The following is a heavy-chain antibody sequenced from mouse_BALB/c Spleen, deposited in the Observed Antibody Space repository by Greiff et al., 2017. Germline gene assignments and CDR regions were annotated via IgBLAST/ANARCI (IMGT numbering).Heavy chain of an antibody. CDR2: ISSGSSTI. J-gene: IGHJ2*01. CDR1: GFTFSSFG. CDR3: AREGYYGSFDY. Sequence: LVESGGGLVQPGGSRKLSCAASGFTFSSFGMHWVRQAPEKGLEWVAYISSGSSTIYYADTVKGRFTISRDNPKNTLFLQMTSLRSEDTAMYYCAREGYYGSFDYWGQGTTLTVSS. D-gene: IGHD1-1*01. V-gene: IGHV5-17*02.